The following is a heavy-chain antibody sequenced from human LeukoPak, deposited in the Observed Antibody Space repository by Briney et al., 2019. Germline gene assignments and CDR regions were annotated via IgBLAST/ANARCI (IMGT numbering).Heavy chain of an antibody. J-gene: IGHJ3*02. CDR3: ARLGAELRYFDWSPVGLPI. D-gene: IGHD3-9*01. CDR2: ISYDGSNK. Sequence: GGSLRLSCAASGFTFSSYAMHWVRQAPGKGLEWVAVISYDGSNKYYADSVKGRFTISRDNSKNTLYLQMNSLRAEDTAVYYCARLGAELRYFDWSPVGLPIWGQGTMVTVSS. CDR1: GFTFSSYA. V-gene: IGHV3-30-3*01.